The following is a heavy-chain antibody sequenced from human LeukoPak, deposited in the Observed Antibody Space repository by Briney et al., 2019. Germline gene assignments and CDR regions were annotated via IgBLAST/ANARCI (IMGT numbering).Heavy chain of an antibody. V-gene: IGHV3-9*03. D-gene: IGHD2-2*01. J-gene: IGHJ2*01. CDR3: AKASADWYFDL. CDR2: ISWNSGTV. CDR1: GFNFNDYA. Sequence: GRSLRLSCAASGFNFNDYAMHWVRQAPGKGLEWVSGISWNSGTVAYADSVKGRFTISRDNSKKSLYLQVNSLRAEDMALYYCAKASADWYFDLWGRGTLVTVSS.